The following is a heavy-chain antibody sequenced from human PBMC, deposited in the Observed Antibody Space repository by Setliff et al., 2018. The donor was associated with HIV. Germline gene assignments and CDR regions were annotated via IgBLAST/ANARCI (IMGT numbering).Heavy chain of an antibody. CDR1: GFTFSSYG. V-gene: IGHV3-33*08. D-gene: IGHD4-4*01. CDR2: IWYDGSNK. J-gene: IGHJ4*02. CDR3: TRHSTDPWSLLDY. Sequence: GGSLRLSCAASGFTFSSYGMHWVRQAPGKGLEWVAVIWYDGSNKYYADSVKGRLTISRDNSKNTLYLQMNSLRAEDTAVYYCTRHSTDPWSLLDYWGQGTLVTVSS.